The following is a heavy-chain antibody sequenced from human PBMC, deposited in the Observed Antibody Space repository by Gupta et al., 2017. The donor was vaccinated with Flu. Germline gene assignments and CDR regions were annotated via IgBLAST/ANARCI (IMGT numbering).Heavy chain of an antibody. V-gene: IGHV3-30*02. J-gene: IGHJ4*02. CDR3: AKDQQIYSIPSYLDY. D-gene: IGHD2-8*01. Sequence: ADSVQGRFSISRDNSLNTVYLSLNSLTPEDAAVYYCAKDQQIYSIPSYLDYWGQGTLVIVSS.